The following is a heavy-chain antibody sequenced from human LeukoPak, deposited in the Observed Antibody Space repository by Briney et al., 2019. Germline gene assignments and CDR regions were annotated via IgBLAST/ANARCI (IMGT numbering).Heavy chain of an antibody. CDR2: INHSGST. CDR3: ARGDIVVVPAARSYYYYMDV. J-gene: IGHJ6*03. Sequence: SETLSLTCAVYGGSFSGYYWSWIRQPPGQGLEWIGEINHSGSTNYNPSLKSRVTISVDTSKNQFSLKLTSVTAADTAVYYCARGDIVVVPAARSYYYYMDVWGKGTTVTVSS. D-gene: IGHD2-2*01. V-gene: IGHV4-34*01. CDR1: GGSFSGYY.